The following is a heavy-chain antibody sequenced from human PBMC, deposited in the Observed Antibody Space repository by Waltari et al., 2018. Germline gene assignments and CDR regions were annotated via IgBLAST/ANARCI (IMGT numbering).Heavy chain of an antibody. Sequence: QVQLVESGGGVVQPGGSLSLSCAASGVRFSNYGMHWVRQAPGKGLEGVAVIRNDGSNENYVDSVKGRFTISRDNSKNTLYLHINGLRAEDTAVYYCAKDKLKRSSSWGVDYWGQGTQVTVSS. CDR2: IRNDGSNE. CDR1: GVRFSNYG. D-gene: IGHD6-6*01. V-gene: IGHV3-30*02. J-gene: IGHJ4*02. CDR3: AKDKLKRSSSWGVDY.